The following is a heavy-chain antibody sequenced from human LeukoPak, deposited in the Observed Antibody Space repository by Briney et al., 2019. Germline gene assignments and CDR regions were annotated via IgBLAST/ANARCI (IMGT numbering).Heavy chain of an antibody. CDR1: GFGVSVNY. Sequence: GGSLRLSCAASGFGVSVNYMSRVRQAPGKGLEWVSVIYSGGSTYYADSVKGRFTISRDNSKNTLYLQMNSLRAEDTAVYYCARVRLGDSSTYYYPYFDYWGQGTLVTVSS. J-gene: IGHJ4*02. CDR2: IYSGGST. V-gene: IGHV3-53*01. D-gene: IGHD3-22*01. CDR3: ARVRLGDSSTYYYPYFDY.